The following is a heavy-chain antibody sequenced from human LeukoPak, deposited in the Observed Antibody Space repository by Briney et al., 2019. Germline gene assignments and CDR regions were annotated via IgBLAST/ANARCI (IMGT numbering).Heavy chain of an antibody. Sequence: GGSLRLSCAASGFTFSEHYMDWLRQTPGKGLEWIGRTRNKANSYSTEYAASVKGKFTISRDESKNSLYLQMSSLKTEDTAVYFCARGKTATFRGPYFDYWGQGTLVTVSS. D-gene: IGHD5-24*01. V-gene: IGHV3-72*01. CDR1: GFTFSEHY. CDR3: ARGKTATFRGPYFDY. J-gene: IGHJ4*02. CDR2: TRNKANSYST.